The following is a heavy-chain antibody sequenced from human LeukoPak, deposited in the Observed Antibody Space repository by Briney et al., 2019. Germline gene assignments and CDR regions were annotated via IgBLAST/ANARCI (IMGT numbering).Heavy chain of an antibody. CDR3: ARDQSWGYYYFMDV. D-gene: IGHD6-13*01. V-gene: IGHV4-4*07. CDR2: IYTSGST. CDR1: GGSISSSY. Sequence: SETLSLTCTVSGGSISSSYWSWIRQPAGKGLEWIGHIYTSGSTSYNPSLKSRVTMSVDTSKSQFSLKLGSVTAADTAVYYCARDQSWGYYYFMDVWGKGTTVTVSS. J-gene: IGHJ6*03.